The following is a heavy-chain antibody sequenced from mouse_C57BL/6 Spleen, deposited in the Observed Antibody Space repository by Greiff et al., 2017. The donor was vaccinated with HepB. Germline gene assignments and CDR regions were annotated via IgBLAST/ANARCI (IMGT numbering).Heavy chain of an antibody. D-gene: IGHD2-12*01. J-gene: IGHJ4*01. Sequence: VKLQESGAELVRPGSSVKLSCKASGYTFTSYWMHWVKQRPIQGLEWIGNIDPSDSETHYNQKFKDKATLTVDKSSSTAYMQLSSLTSEDSAVYYCARTPYSFYAMDYWGQGTSVTVSS. CDR2: IDPSDSET. V-gene: IGHV1-52*01. CDR1: GYTFTSYW. CDR3: ARTPYSFYAMDY.